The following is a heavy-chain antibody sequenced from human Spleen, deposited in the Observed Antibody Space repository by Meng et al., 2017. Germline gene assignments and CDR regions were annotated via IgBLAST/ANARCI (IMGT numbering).Heavy chain of an antibody. CDR2: MKQDGSEE. J-gene: IGHJ6*02. V-gene: IGHV3-7*01. Sequence: GESLKISCAASGFTFHSYWMNWVRQAPGKGLQWVANMKQDGSEEYYVDSVKGRFTISRDNARDSLFLQMNSLRAEDTAVYYFVGDSNYYGSGRYFSYGLDVWGPGTTVTVSS. CDR3: VGDSNYYGSGRYFSYGLDV. CDR1: GFTFHSYW. D-gene: IGHD3-22*01.